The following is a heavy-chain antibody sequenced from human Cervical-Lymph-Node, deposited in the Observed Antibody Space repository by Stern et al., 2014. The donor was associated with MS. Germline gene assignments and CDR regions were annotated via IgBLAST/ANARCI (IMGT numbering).Heavy chain of an antibody. CDR3: ARGFDYGSGSYLFDY. V-gene: IGHV4-31*01. CDR2: IYYSGST. Sequence: QLQLQESGPGLVKPSQTLSLTCTVSGGSISSGGYYWSWIRPHPGKGLAWIGYIYYSGSTYYNPSLKSLVTISVDTSKNQFSLKLSSVTAADTAVYYCARGFDYGSGSYLFDYWGQGTLVTVSS. D-gene: IGHD3-10*01. J-gene: IGHJ4*02. CDR1: GGSISSGGYY.